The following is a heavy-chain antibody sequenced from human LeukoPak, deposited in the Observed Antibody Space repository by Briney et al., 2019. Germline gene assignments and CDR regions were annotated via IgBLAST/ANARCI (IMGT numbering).Heavy chain of an antibody. CDR2: ISSSSSYI. J-gene: IGHJ4*02. V-gene: IGHV3-21*01. D-gene: IGHD3-16*02. CDR3: APSSGDYDYVWGSYRLDY. CDR1: GFTFSSYG. Sequence: TGGSLRLSCAASGFTFSSYGINWVRQAPGKGLEWVSSISSSSSYIYYADSVKGRFTISRDNAKNSLYLQMNSLRAEDTAVYYCAPSSGDYDYVWGSYRLDYWGQGTLVTVSS.